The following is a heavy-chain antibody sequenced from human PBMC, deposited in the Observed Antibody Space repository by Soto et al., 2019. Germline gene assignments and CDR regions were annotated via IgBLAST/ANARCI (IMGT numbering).Heavy chain of an antibody. CDR3: ARDRGRAAAGEYHYYGMDV. V-gene: IGHV1-46*01. CDR2: INPSGGST. CDR1: GYTFTSYY. J-gene: IGHJ6*02. D-gene: IGHD6-13*01. Sequence: QVQLEQSGAEVKKSGASVKVSCKASGYTFTSYYIHWVRQAPGQGLEWMGVINPSGGSTGYAQKFQGRLTMTRDTSTSTVYMEMSSLRSEDTAVYYCARDRGRAAAGEYHYYGMDVWGQGTTVTVSS.